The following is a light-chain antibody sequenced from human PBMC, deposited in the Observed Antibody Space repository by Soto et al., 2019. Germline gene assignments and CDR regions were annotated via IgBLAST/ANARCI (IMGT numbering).Light chain of an antibody. V-gene: IGKV3-20*01. Sequence: EILFKQSPGTLSLSPGERATLSCRASQSVSSGYLVWYQQKPGQAPRILIYGASSRDTGIPGRFSGSGSGTDFTLTISRLEPEDFAVYYCQQYGDSPQTFGQGTKVDIK. J-gene: IGKJ1*01. CDR3: QQYGDSPQT. CDR1: QSVSSGY. CDR2: GAS.